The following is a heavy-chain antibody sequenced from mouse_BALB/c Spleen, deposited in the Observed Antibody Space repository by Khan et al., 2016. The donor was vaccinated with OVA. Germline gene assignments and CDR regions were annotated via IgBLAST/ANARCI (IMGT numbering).Heavy chain of an antibody. CDR2: ISSGGSYN. D-gene: IGHD1-1*01. J-gene: IGHJ2*01. CDR1: GFTFSSYD. CDR3: AREYGSSYKGYFDY. Sequence: EVELVESGGGLVKPGGSLKLSCAASGFTFSSYDMSWVRQSPEKRLEWVAEISSGGSYNYYPDTVTGRFTISRANAKNTLYLEMSNLRSEDTAMYYWAREYGSSYKGYFDYWGQGTTLTVSS. V-gene: IGHV5-9-4*01.